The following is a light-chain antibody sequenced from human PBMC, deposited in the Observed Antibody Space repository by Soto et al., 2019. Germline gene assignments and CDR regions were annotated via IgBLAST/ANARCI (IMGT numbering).Light chain of an antibody. CDR3: QQSFTPWT. J-gene: IGKJ1*01. V-gene: IGKV1-39*01. Sequence: DIQMTQSPSSLSASVGDRVTITCRASQSVGNFLNWYQQKPGLPPKYMIYAASNLQSGVPSRFSGSGYGTDFTLTISNLQHEDFATYYCQQSFTPWTFGQGTKVEV. CDR1: QSVGNF. CDR2: AAS.